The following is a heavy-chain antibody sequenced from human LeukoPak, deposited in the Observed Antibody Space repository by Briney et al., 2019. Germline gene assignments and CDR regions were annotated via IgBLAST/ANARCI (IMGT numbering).Heavy chain of an antibody. CDR3: AKEKKRGSGSYYYYYYYYMDV. CDR2: ISGSASST. CDR1: GFTFSNYA. V-gene: IGHV3-23*01. D-gene: IGHD3-10*01. Sequence: GGSLRLSCAASGFTFSNYAMSWVRQAPGKGLEWVSAISGSASSTYYADSVKGRFTISRDNSKNTLYLQMNSLRAEDTAVYYCAKEKKRGSGSYYYYYYYYMDVWGKGTTVTISS. J-gene: IGHJ6*03.